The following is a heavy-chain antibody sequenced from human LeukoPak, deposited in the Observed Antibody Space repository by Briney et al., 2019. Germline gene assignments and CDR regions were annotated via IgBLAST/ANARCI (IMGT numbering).Heavy chain of an antibody. Sequence: GGSLRLSCAASGFIFSSYWMTWVRQAPGKRLEWVANIKVDGSEKYYVDSVKGRFAISRDNAKCSWYLQMNSLRVEITAVYYGARDTIAAGDWGQGTLVTVSS. CDR3: ARDTIAAGD. CDR1: GFIFSSYW. V-gene: IGHV3-7*01. CDR2: IKVDGSEK. J-gene: IGHJ4*02. D-gene: IGHD6-13*01.